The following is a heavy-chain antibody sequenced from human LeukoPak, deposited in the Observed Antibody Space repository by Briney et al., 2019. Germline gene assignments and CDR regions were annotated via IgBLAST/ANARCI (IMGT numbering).Heavy chain of an antibody. V-gene: IGHV3-48*01. D-gene: IGHD7-27*01. J-gene: IGHJ6*03. Sequence: GGSLRLSCAASGFTFSSYSMNWVRQAPGKGLEWVSYISSSSSTIYYADSVKGRFTISRDNAKNSLYLQMNSLRAEDTAVYYCARGGETGDRFLYYYYYMDVWGKGPRSPSP. CDR2: ISSSSSTI. CDR1: GFTFSSYS. CDR3: ARGGETGDRFLYYYYYMDV.